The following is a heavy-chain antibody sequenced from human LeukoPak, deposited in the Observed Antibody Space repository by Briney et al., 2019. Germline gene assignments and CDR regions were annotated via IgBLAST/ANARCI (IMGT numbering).Heavy chain of an antibody. V-gene: IGHV1-69*16. D-gene: IGHD3-9*01. CDR2: ISPLLGAS. CDR1: GGTFSDHI. CDR3: ATYDILTGFDY. Sequence: SVKVSCKASGGTFSDHIIFWVRQAPGQGLEWMRGISPLLGASNHTQKFQDRVRITADESASTAYMELSNLRSADTSVYYCATYDILTGFDYWGQGTLVTVSS. J-gene: IGHJ4*02.